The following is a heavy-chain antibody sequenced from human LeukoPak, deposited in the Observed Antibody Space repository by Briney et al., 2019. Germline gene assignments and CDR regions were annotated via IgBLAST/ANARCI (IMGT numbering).Heavy chain of an antibody. CDR2: INPNSGGT. J-gene: IGHJ4*02. CDR3: AGGRRNSYDSSGYYWVDY. Sequence: ASVKASCTVSGYTFTGYYMPWVRQSPGQRLEWMGRINPNSGGTNYAQKFQARVTLPRHTSISTAYMELSRLRSDDTAVYYCAGGRRNSYDSSGYYWVDYWGQGTLVTVSS. V-gene: IGHV1-2*06. D-gene: IGHD3-22*01. CDR1: GYTFTGYY.